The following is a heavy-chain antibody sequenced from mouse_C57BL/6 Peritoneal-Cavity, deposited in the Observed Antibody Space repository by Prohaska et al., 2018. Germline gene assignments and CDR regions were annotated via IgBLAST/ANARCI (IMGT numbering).Heavy chain of an antibody. CDR2: INSDGSAI. CDR3: MRYGSYWYFDV. D-gene: IGHD1-1*01. CDR1: GFTFSGFW. V-gene: IGHV11-2*01. Sequence: EVQLLETGGGLVQPGGSRGLSCEGSGFTFSGFWMSWVRQTPGKTLELIGDINSDGSAINYAPSIKDRVTIFRDNDKSTLYLQMSNVRSEDTATYFCMRYGSYWYFDVWGTGTTVTVSS. J-gene: IGHJ1*03.